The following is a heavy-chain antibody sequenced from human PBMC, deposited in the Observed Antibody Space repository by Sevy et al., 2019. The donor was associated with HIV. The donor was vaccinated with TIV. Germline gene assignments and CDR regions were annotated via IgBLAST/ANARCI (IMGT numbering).Heavy chain of an antibody. CDR1: GGTFSCYA. CDR3: ARGSGSKTWFDP. J-gene: IGHJ5*02. V-gene: IGHV1-69*13. D-gene: IGHD5-12*01. CDR2: IIPIFGTA. Sequence: ASVKVSCKTSGGTFSCYAISWVRQAPGQGLEWMGGIIPIFGTANYAQMFQGRVTITADESTSTAYMDLSSLRSEDTAVYYCARGSGSKTWFDPWGQGTLVTVSS.